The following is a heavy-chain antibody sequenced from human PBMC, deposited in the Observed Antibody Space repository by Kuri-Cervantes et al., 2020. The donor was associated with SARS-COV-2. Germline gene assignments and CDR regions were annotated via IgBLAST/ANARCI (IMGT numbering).Heavy chain of an antibody. CDR3: ARWPTTTYYDFWSDGFAGYYYYYGMDV. Sequence: GGPLRLSCIAYRLRFRICSRSRVRQAPGKGLEWISYVSPNSNTIYYADSVKGRFTISRDNAKNLLYLQMNSLRDDDTAVYYWARWPTTTYYDFWSDGFAGYYYYYGMDVWGQGTTVTVSS. V-gene: IGHV3-48*02. CDR2: VSPNSNTI. J-gene: IGHJ6*01. CDR1: RLRFRICS. D-gene: IGHD3-3*01.